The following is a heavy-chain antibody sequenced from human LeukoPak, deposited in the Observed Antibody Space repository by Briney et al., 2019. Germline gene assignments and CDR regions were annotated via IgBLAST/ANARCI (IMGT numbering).Heavy chain of an antibody. CDR3: AKALPSGSHFDY. J-gene: IGHJ4*02. CDR1: GFNFNNYW. V-gene: IGHV3-23*01. Sequence: GGSLRLSCAASGFNFNNYWMSWLRQAPGKGLEWVSAISGSGGSTYYADSVKGRFTISRDNSKNTLYLQMNSLRAEDTAVYYCAKALPSGSHFDYWGQGTLVTVSS. CDR2: ISGSGGST. D-gene: IGHD3-10*01.